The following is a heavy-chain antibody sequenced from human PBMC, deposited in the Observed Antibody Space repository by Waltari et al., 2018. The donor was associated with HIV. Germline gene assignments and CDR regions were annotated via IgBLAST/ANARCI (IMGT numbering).Heavy chain of an antibody. V-gene: IGHV3-33*01. CDR2: IWYDGSKK. J-gene: IGHJ6*02. CDR1: GFTFSSYG. CDR3: ARGVNDFYYGMDV. D-gene: IGHD1-1*01. Sequence: QVQLVESGGGVVQPGRSLRLSCAVSGFTFSSYGMHWVRQAPGKGLEWVAVIWYDGSKKYYADSVKGRFTISRDNSKNTLYLQMNSLRDEDTAVYYCARGVNDFYYGMDVWGQGTSVTVSS.